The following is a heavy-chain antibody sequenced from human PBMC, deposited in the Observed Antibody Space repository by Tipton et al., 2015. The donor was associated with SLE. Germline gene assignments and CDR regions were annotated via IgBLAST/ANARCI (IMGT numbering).Heavy chain of an antibody. J-gene: IGHJ4*02. CDR3: ARLDPSGPRDF. CDR2: IYHIGAT. V-gene: IGHV4-31*03. CDR1: GGSISSGRYY. Sequence: GLVKPSETVSLTCTVSGGSISSGRYYWTWIRQHPEKGLEWIGYIYHIGATYYNPSLKSRVTISVDTSKNQFSLKLTSVTAADTAVYHCARLDPSGPRDFWGQGTLVTVSS.